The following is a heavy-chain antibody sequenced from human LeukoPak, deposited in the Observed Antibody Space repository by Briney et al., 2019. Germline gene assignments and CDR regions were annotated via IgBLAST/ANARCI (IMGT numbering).Heavy chain of an antibody. CDR2: ISAYNGNT. Sequence: WASVKVSCKASGYTFTSYGISWVRQAPGQGLEWMGWISAYNGNTNYAQKLQGRVTMTTDTSTSTAYMELRSLRSDDTAVYYCARIADIWFEELPTDYWGQGTLVTVSS. CDR1: GYTFTSYG. V-gene: IGHV1-18*01. D-gene: IGHD3-10*01. CDR3: ARIADIWFEELPTDY. J-gene: IGHJ4*02.